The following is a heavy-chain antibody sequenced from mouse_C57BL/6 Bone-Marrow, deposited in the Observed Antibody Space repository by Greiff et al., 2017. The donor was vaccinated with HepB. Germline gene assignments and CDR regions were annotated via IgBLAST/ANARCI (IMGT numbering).Heavy chain of an antibody. D-gene: IGHD1-1*01. V-gene: IGHV1-72*01. CDR2: IDPNSGGT. Sequence: QVQLQQPGAELVKPGASVKLSCKASGYTFTSYWMHWVKQRPGRGLEWIGRIDPNSGGTKYNEKVKSKATLTVDKPSSTAYMQLSSLTSEDSAVYYCAKRGNYYGSSYYYWYFDVWGTGTTVTVSS. J-gene: IGHJ1*03. CDR1: GYTFTSYW. CDR3: AKRGNYYGSSYYYWYFDV.